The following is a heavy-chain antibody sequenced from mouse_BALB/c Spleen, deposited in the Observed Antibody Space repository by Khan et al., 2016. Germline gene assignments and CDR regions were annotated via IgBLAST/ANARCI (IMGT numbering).Heavy chain of an antibody. V-gene: IGHV4-1*02. CDR2: INPDSSTI. D-gene: IGHD1-1*01. Sequence: EVKLLESGGGLVQPGGSLKLSCAASGFDFSRYWMNWVRQAPGKGLEWIGEINPDSSTINYTPSLKDKFIISRDNAKNTLYLQMSKVRSEDTAIYYCERPEDYGWFAYWGRGNLDAVST. CDR3: ERPEDYGWFAY. J-gene: IGHJ3*01. CDR1: GFDFSRYW.